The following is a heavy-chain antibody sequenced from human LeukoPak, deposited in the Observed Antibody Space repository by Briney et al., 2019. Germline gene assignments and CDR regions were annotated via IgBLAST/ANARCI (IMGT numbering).Heavy chain of an antibody. V-gene: IGHV1-18*01. CDR1: GYTFTSYG. D-gene: IGHD2-2*02. CDR2: ISAYNGNT. Sequence: ASVKVSCKASGYTFTSYGISWVRQAPGQGLEWMGWISAYNGNTNYAQKLQGRVTMTTDTSTSTAYMELRSLRSDDTAVYYCARDGGYCSSTGCYTANDYWGQGTLVTVSS. CDR3: ARDGGYCSSTGCYTANDY. J-gene: IGHJ4*02.